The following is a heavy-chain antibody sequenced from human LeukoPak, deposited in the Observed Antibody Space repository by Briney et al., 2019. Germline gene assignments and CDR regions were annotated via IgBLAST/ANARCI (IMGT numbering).Heavy chain of an antibody. J-gene: IGHJ6*01. V-gene: IGHV1-8*01. Sequence: ASVKVSCQASGYTFPRYVINWVRQATGQGLEWMGWMNPNSGNTGYAQKFHGRVTRTSNNCIKTAYLELSSLRSDDQALLFLSRGVGGLGNMDVWGEGNTVLVSS. CDR2: MNPNSGNT. D-gene: IGHD3-16*01. CDR1: GYTFPRYV. CDR3: SRGVGGLGNMDV.